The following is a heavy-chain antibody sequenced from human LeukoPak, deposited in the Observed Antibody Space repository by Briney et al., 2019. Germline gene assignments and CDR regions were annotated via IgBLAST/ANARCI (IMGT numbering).Heavy chain of an antibody. CDR1: GGSISSYY. D-gene: IGHD6-25*01. CDR3: ARSAIDAFDI. CDR2: IYNSGST. V-gene: IGHV4-59*08. Sequence: PSETLSLTCTVSGGSISSYYWSWIRQPPGEGLECIGYIYNSGSTNYNPSLKSRVSISVDTSKNQFSLKLSSVTAADTAVYYCARSAIDAFDIWGQGTMVIVSS. J-gene: IGHJ3*02.